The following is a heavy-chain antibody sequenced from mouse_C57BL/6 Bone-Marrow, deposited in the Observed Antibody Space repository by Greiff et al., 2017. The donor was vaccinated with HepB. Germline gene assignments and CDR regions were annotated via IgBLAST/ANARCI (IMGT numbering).Heavy chain of an antibody. CDR1: GYTFTSYW. CDR2: IHPNSGST. D-gene: IGHD2-4*01. V-gene: IGHV1-64*01. Sequence: QVQLQQPGAELVKPGASVKLSCKASGYTFTSYWMHWVKQRPGQGLEWIGMIHPNSGSTNYNEKFKSKATLTVDKSSSTAYMQLSSLTSEDSAVYYCAGYYEYDGGYYYAMDYWGQGTSVTVSS. J-gene: IGHJ4*01. CDR3: AGYYEYDGGYYYAMDY.